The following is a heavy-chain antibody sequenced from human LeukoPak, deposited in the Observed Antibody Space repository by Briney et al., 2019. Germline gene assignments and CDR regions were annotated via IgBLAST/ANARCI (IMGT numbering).Heavy chain of an antibody. D-gene: IGHD4-17*01. J-gene: IGHJ4*02. Sequence: SSETLSLTCTVSGGSISSYYWSWIRQPPGKGLEWIGYIYYSGSTNYNPSLKSRVTISVDTSKNQFSLKLSSVTAADTAVYYCARLADYGDYALTDWGQGTLVTVSS. CDR3: ARLADYGDYALTD. V-gene: IGHV4-59*08. CDR1: GGSISSYY. CDR2: IYYSGST.